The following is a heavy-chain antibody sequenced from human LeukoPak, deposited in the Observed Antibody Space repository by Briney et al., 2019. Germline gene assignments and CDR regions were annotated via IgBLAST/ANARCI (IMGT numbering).Heavy chain of an antibody. CDR2: TYYRSKWSN. D-gene: IGHD2-8*01. V-gene: IGHV6-1*01. CDR1: GDSVSSNLAT. J-gene: IGHJ4*02. Sequence: SQALSLTRVIYGDSVSSNLATWNWIRQSPSRGLEWLGRTYYRSKWSNDYAVSVNSRLTINPDTSKNHFSLQLRFVTPEDTALYFCARALGVVFDYWGQGTLVTVSS. CDR3: ARALGVVFDY.